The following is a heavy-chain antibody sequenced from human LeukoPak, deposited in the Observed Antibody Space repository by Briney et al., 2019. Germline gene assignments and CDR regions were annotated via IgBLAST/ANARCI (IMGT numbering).Heavy chain of an antibody. CDR3: AKDMSDHYYGSGSSIYYYYGMDV. V-gene: IGHV3-43*02. CDR1: GFTFDDYA. D-gene: IGHD3-10*01. Sequence: GGSLRLSCAASGFTFDDYAMHWVRHAPGKGLEWVSLISGDGGSTYYADSVKGRFTISRDNSKNSLYLQMNSLRTEDTALYYCAKDMSDHYYGSGSSIYYYYGMDVWGQGTTVTVSS. CDR2: ISGDGGST. J-gene: IGHJ6*02.